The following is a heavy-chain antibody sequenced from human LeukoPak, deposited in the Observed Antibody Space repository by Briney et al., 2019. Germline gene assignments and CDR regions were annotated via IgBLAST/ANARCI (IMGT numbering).Heavy chain of an antibody. CDR2: IYYSGSA. CDR3: ARGDVGATAPLDY. Sequence: SEXLSLTCTVSGGSISSYYWSWIRQPPGKGLEWIGYIYYSGSANYNPSLKSRVTISVDTSKNQFSLKLSSVTAADTAVYYCARGDVGATAPLDYWGQGTLVTVSS. D-gene: IGHD1-26*01. J-gene: IGHJ4*02. CDR1: GGSISSYY. V-gene: IGHV4-59*01.